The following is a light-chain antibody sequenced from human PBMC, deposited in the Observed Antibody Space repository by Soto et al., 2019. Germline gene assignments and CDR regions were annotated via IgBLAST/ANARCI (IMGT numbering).Light chain of an antibody. CDR1: QSVSSN. V-gene: IGKV3-15*01. CDR2: GAS. Sequence: EIVITQSPATLSVSPVERATLSCGASQSVSSNYLAWYQQKPGQAPRLLIYGASTRAAGFPPRFSGSGSGTEFTLTISSLQSEDFAVYYCQKYNNWPRTFGQGTKVDIK. CDR3: QKYNNWPRT. J-gene: IGKJ1*01.